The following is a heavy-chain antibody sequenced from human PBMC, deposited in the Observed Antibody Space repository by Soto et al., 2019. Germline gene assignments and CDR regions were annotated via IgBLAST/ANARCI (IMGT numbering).Heavy chain of an antibody. D-gene: IGHD5-18*01. J-gene: IGHJ6*02. V-gene: IGHV2-26*01. CDR2: IFSNDEK. Sequence: GPTLMNSTETLTLTCTVSGFSLSNARMGVSWIRRTPGKALEWLEHIFSNDEKSYSTSLKSRLTITKYTSKSQVVLTMTNMYPVDTATYYFARILWYTYDTWPMDVWGQGTTVTVSS. CDR3: ARILWYTYDTWPMDV. CDR1: GFSLSNARMG.